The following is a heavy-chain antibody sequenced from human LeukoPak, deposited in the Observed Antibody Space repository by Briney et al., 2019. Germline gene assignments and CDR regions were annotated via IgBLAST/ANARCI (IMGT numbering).Heavy chain of an antibody. V-gene: IGHV3-48*02. CDR3: ARRPYYYTSGSHIPPFHY. CDR2: ISISSTTI. Sequence: GGSLRLFCAASGFTLSSCCMAWVRGAPGKGLVGALYISISSTTIYHATSLKRRFTTSRDNPKNSLYLQMNRLRDDDTAVYYCARRPYYYTSGSHIPPFHYWGQGTLVAVSS. CDR1: GFTLSSCC. D-gene: IGHD3-10*01. J-gene: IGHJ4*02.